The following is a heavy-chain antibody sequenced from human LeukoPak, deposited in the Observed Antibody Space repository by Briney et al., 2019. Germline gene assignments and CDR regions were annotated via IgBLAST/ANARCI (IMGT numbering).Heavy chain of an antibody. V-gene: IGHV3-48*04. CDR1: GFTFSSYS. D-gene: IGHD6-13*01. Sequence: GGSLRLSCAASGFTFSSYSMNWVRQAPGKGLEWVSYITRSGDTIYYADSVKGRFTISRDNAKNSLYLQMNSLRAEDTAVYYCARDQPSSWYYFDYWGQGTLVTVSS. J-gene: IGHJ4*02. CDR3: ARDQPSSWYYFDY. CDR2: ITRSGDTI.